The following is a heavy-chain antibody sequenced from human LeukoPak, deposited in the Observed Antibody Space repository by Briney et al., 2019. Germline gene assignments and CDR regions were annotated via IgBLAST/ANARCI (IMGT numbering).Heavy chain of an antibody. Sequence: ASVKVSCKASGYTFTSYGISWVRQAPGQGLEWMGWISAYNGNTNYAQKLQGRVTMTTDTSTSTAYMELRSLRSDDTAVYYCAREWGYGSGSYFRYNWFDPWGQGTLVTVSS. J-gene: IGHJ5*02. D-gene: IGHD3-10*01. CDR1: GYTFTSYG. CDR3: AREWGYGSGSYFRYNWFDP. V-gene: IGHV1-18*01. CDR2: ISAYNGNT.